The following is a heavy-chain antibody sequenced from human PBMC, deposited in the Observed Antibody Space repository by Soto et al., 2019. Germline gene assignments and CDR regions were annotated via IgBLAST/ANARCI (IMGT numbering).Heavy chain of an antibody. Sequence: QVQLVESGGGVVQPGRSLRLSCAASGFTFSSYAMHWVRQAPGKGLDWVALISSDGNSVYYRDSVKGRFTISRDNSNNTFFLQVYSLRAEDTAVYYCAREPLNWNTGCDFWGQGTLVTVSS. D-gene: IGHD1-20*01. CDR3: AREPLNWNTGCDF. V-gene: IGHV3-30-3*01. CDR1: GFTFSSYA. J-gene: IGHJ4*02. CDR2: ISSDGNSV.